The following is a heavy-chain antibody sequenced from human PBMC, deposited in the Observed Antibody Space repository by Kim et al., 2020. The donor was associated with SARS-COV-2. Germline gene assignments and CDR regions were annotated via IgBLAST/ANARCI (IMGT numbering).Heavy chain of an antibody. V-gene: IGHV1-3*01. CDR3: ARDLEWEFYYFDY. J-gene: IGHJ4*02. CDR1: GYTFTSYA. CDR2: INAGNGNT. Sequence: ASVKVSCKASGYTFTSYAMHWVRQAPGQRLEWMGWINAGNGNTKYSQKFQGRVTITRDTSASTAYMELSSLRSEDTAVYYCARDLEWEFYYFDYWGQGTLVTVSS. D-gene: IGHD1-26*01.